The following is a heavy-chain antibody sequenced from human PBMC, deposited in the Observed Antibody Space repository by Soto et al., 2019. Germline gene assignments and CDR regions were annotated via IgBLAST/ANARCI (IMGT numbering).Heavy chain of an antibody. D-gene: IGHD1-20*01. J-gene: IGHJ5*02. CDR3: ARVGGINWFDP. V-gene: IGHV4-59*12. CDR1: GGSISSYY. CDR2: VSYSGST. Sequence: SETLSLTCTVSGGSISSYYWSWIRQPPGKGLEWIGYVSYSGSTNYNPSLKSRVTIFVDTSKNQFSLKLTSVTAADTAVYYCARVGGINWFDPWGQGTLVTVSS.